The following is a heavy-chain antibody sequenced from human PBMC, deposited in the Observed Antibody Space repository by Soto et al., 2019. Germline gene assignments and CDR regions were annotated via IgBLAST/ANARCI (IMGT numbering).Heavy chain of an antibody. D-gene: IGHD1-1*01. Sequence: EVQLVESGGGLVQPGRSLRLSCAASGFTFDDYAMHWVRQAPGKGLEWVSGISWNSDNIVYADSVKGRFTISRDNAKNSLYLQMNSLRAEDTALYYCAKDWYNYGEFDCWGQGTLVTVSS. CDR2: ISWNSDNI. CDR3: AKDWYNYGEFDC. CDR1: GFTFDDYA. V-gene: IGHV3-9*01. J-gene: IGHJ4*02.